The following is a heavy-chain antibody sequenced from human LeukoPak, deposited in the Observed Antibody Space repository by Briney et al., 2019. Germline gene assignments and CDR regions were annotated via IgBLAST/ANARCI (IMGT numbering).Heavy chain of an antibody. CDR1: GLTFSSYA. D-gene: IGHD5-18*01. V-gene: IGHV3-30-3*01. CDR2: ISYDGSNK. CDR3: ARDTEGYSYGSGMDV. J-gene: IGHJ6*02. Sequence: GGSLRLSCAASGLTFSSYAMHWVRQAPGKGLEWVAVISYDGSNKYYADSVKGRFTISRDNSKNTLYLQMNSLRAEDTAVYYCARDTEGYSYGSGMDVWGQGTTVTVSS.